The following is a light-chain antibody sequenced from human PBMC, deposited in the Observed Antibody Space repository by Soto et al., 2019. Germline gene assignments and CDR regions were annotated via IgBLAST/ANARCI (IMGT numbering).Light chain of an antibody. CDR2: GAS. V-gene: IGKV3-20*01. CDR3: HQYDSSPLT. J-gene: IGKJ4*01. CDR1: QSVSSSY. Sequence: EIVLTQSPGTLSLSPGERATLSCRASQSVSSSYLAWYQQKPGQAPRLLIYGASSRATGIPDRFSGSGSGTAFTLTLSSLEPEDFAVYYCHQYDSSPLTFGGGTKVAIK.